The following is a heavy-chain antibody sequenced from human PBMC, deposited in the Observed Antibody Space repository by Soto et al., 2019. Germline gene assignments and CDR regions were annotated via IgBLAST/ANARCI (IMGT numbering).Heavy chain of an antibody. CDR2: INHSGST. CDR1: GGSFSGYY. CDR3: ARVTRLVLITFGGVSEFWFDP. J-gene: IGHJ5*02. D-gene: IGHD3-16*01. Sequence: SETLSLTCAVYGGSFSGYYWSWIRQPPGKGLEWIGEINHSGSTNYNPSLKSRVTISVDTSKNQFSLKLSSVTAADTAVYYCARVTRLVLITFGGVSEFWFDPWGQGTLVTVSS. V-gene: IGHV4-34*01.